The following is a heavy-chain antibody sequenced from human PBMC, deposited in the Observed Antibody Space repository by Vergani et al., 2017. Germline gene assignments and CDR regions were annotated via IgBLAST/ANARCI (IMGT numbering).Heavy chain of an antibody. CDR3: ARMGGYDEGDAFRIGYFDS. D-gene: IGHD3-22*01. V-gene: IGHV4-59*06. Sequence: QVQLQESGPGLVKPPGTLSLTCAVSGGSMSGYYWSWIRQPPGKGLEWIGYIYSTGSTHHNPSLRRRINMSVDTSKNQFSLKLNSVTAADTAMYYCARMGGYDEGDAFRIGYFDSWGPGILVTVSS. CDR1: GGSMSGYY. J-gene: IGHJ4*02. CDR2: IYSTGST.